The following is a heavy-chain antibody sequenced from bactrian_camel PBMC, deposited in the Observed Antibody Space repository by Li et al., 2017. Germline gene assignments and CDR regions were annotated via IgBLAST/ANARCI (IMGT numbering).Heavy chain of an antibody. D-gene: IGHD6*01. J-gene: IGHJ4*01. Sequence: HVQLVESGGGLVQPGGSLRLSCVASGFDFSTYGMSWIRQAPGKGLEWVSGIWSSGSDAFYVDSVRGRFTISSDNAGSTLYLQMNNLKPEDTGVYYCTTRVAGGADWGQGTQVTVS. V-gene: IGHV3S7*01. CDR1: GFDFSTYG. CDR3: TTRVAGGAD. CDR2: IWSSGSDA.